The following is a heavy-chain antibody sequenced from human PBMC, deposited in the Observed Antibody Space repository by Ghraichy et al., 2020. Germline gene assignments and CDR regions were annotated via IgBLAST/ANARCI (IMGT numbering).Heavy chain of an antibody. J-gene: IGHJ6*02. D-gene: IGHD3-3*01. V-gene: IGHV4-34*01. CDR3: ARVPGFLEWLLSYYYYYGMDV. CDR2: INHSGST. Sequence: SETLSLTCAVYGGSFSGYYWSWIRQPPGKGLEWIGEINHSGSTNYNPSLKSRVTISVDTSKNQFSLKLSSVTAADTAVYYCARVPGFLEWLLSYYYYYGMDVWGQGTTVTVSS. CDR1: GGSFSGYY.